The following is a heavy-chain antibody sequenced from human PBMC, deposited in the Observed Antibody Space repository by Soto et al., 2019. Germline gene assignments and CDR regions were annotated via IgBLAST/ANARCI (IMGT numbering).Heavy chain of an antibody. V-gene: IGHV3-23*01. CDR3: ARPQVYLSWGNGLDY. CDR2: ISGSANIA. CDR1: GFTFSNYA. D-gene: IGHD1-26*01. J-gene: IGHJ4*02. Sequence: EVQLLESGGGLVQPGGSLRLCCAASGFTFSNYAMNWVRQAPGKGLEWVSAISGSANIAYYAESVRGRFTISRDNSRNTLYLQINSLTADDTAVYYCARPQVYLSWGNGLDYRGQGTPVTVSS.